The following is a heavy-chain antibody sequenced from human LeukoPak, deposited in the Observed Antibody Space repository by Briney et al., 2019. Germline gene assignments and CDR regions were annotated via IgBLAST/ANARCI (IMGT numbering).Heavy chain of an antibody. Sequence: PSETLSLTCAVYGGSFRGYYWSWIRQPPGKGLEWIGEINHSGSTNYNPSLKSRVTISVDTSKNQFSLKLSSVTAADTAVYYCARPTPYYSDYWGQGTLVTVSS. V-gene: IGHV4-34*01. CDR3: ARPTPYYSDY. CDR2: INHSGST. CDR1: GGSFRGYY. J-gene: IGHJ4*02.